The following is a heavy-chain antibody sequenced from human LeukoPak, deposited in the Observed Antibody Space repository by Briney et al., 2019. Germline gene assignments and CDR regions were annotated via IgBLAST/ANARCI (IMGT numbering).Heavy chain of an antibody. V-gene: IGHV3-48*02. CDR3: ARLYCSGGSCYSGDAFDI. J-gene: IGHJ3*02. CDR1: GFTFSNAW. Sequence: GGSLRLSCVASGFTFSNAWMNWVRQAPGKGLEWVSYISSSSRTIYYADSVKGRFTISRDNAKNSLYLHMTSLRDEDTAVYYCARLYCSGGSCYSGDAFDIRGQGTMVTVSS. D-gene: IGHD2-15*01. CDR2: ISSSSRTI.